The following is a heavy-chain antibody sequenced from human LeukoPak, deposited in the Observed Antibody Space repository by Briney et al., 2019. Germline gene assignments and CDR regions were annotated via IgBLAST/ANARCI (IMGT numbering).Heavy chain of an antibody. J-gene: IGHJ4*02. CDR3: ATGVQYGALSKAVAGEDY. V-gene: IGHV1-24*01. CDR1: GYTLTELS. D-gene: IGHD6-19*01. Sequence: ASVKVSCKVSGYTLTELSMHWVRQAPGKGLEWMGGFDPEDGETIYAQKFQGRVTMTEDTSTDTAYMELSSLRSEDTAVYYCATGVQYGALSKAVAGEDYWGQGTLVTVSS. CDR2: FDPEDGET.